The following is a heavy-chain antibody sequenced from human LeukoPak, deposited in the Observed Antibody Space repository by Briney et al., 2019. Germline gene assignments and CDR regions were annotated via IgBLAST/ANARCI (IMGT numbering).Heavy chain of an antibody. Sequence: EASVKVSCKASGYTFTSYGISWVRQAPGQGLEWMGWISAYNGNTNYAQKLQGRVTMITDTSTSTAYMELRSLRSDDTAVYYCARERYCSSTSCYSLDYWGQGTLVTVSS. CDR3: ARERYCSSTSCYSLDY. CDR1: GYTFTSYG. D-gene: IGHD2-2*01. V-gene: IGHV1-18*01. CDR2: ISAYNGNT. J-gene: IGHJ4*02.